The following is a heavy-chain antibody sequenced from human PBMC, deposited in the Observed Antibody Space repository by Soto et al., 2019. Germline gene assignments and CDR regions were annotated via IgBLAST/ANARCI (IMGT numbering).Heavy chain of an antibody. CDR2: IWYDGSNK. CDR1: GFTFSSYG. V-gene: IGHV3-33*01. Sequence: GGSLRLSCAASGFTFSSYGMHWVRQAPGKGLEWVAVIWYDGSNKYYADSVKGRFTISRDNSKNTLYLQMNSLRAEDTAVYYCARDGSXSWTPMGPRGWFDPWGQGTLVTVSS. J-gene: IGHJ5*02. D-gene: IGHD6-13*01. CDR3: ARDGSXSWTPMGPRGWFDP.